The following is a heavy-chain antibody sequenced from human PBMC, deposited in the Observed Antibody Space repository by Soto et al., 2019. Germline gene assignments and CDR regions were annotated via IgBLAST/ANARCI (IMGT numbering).Heavy chain of an antibody. CDR1: GFTFSSYA. CDR3: TRETMTIRLYFDY. D-gene: IGHD3-3*01. Sequence: QVQLVESGGGVVQPGRSLRLSCAASGFTFSSYAMHWVRQAPGKGLEWGAVISYDGSNEYYADSVQGRFTISRDNSKNTLYLQVNSLRAEDTAMYYCTRETMTIRLYFDYWGQGALVTVSS. J-gene: IGHJ4*02. CDR2: ISYDGSNE. V-gene: IGHV3-30-3*01.